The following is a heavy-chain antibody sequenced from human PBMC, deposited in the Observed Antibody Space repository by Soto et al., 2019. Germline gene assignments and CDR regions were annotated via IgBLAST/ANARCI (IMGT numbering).Heavy chain of an antibody. V-gene: IGHV3-23*01. J-gene: IGHJ6*02. Sequence: GSLRLSCAACEITWGSCDMNWVRRAPGTGLEWVSTVSGSGDSTYYADSVPGRFIISRDNSKNTLYLQMNSMRAEDTAVYFCAKYRQGLTEKYFYHYDMYVWGQGTTVTVSS. D-gene: IGHD3-16*01. CDR1: EITWGSCD. CDR2: VSGSGDST. CDR3: AKYRQGLTEKYFYHYDMYV.